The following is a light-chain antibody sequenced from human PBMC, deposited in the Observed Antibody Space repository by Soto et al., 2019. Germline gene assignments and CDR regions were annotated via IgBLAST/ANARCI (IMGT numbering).Light chain of an antibody. Sequence: IQSTQSASTLSASVGDRVTITCRASQTISSWLAWYQQKPGKAPKLLIYAASTLESGVSSRFSGRGSGTEFTLTINSLQPDDFASYYCQQYSSSTTFGQGTKVDIK. CDR2: AAS. J-gene: IGKJ1*01. V-gene: IGKV1-5*01. CDR1: QTISSW. CDR3: QQYSSSTT.